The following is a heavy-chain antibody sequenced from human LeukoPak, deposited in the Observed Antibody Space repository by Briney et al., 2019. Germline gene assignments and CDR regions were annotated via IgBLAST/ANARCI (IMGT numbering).Heavy chain of an antibody. D-gene: IGHD5-24*01. CDR3: AKDIQLST. V-gene: IGHV3-23*01. J-gene: IGHJ3*01. CDR2: IGASGEST. CDR1: GFTFSVAA. Sequence: PGGSLRLSCAASGFTFSVAAMTWVRQAPGKGLEWVSLIGASGESTYYADSVKGRLTISSDNSKNTLSLQMNSLRVEDTAMYFCAKDIQLSTWGLGTMVTVCS.